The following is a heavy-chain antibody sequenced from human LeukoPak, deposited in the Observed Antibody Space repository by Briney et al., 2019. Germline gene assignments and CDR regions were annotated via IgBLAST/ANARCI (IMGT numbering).Heavy chain of an antibody. J-gene: IGHJ5*02. CDR3: ARDRYYDTSGRFEP. D-gene: IGHD3-22*01. CDR1: GGSFSGYN. V-gene: IGHV4-59*12. Sequence: SETLSLTCAVYGGSFSGYNWSWIRQPPGKGLEWIGYIYYSGSTNYNPSLKSRVTISVDTSKNQFSLKLSSVTAADTAVYYCARDRYYDTSGRFEPWGQGTLVTVSS. CDR2: IYYSGST.